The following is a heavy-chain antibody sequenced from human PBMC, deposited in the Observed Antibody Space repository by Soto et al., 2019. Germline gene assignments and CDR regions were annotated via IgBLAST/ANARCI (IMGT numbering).Heavy chain of an antibody. D-gene: IGHD1-26*01. J-gene: IGHJ1*01. Sequence: EVQLLESGGGLVQPGGSLRLSCAASGFTFSSYAMSWVRQAPGKGLEWVSAISGSGGSTYYADSVKGRFTISRDNSKNTLYLQMHSLRAEDTDVYYCAQDYSGSYVVYFQHWGQGTLVTVSS. CDR3: AQDYSGSYVVYFQH. CDR1: GFTFSSYA. CDR2: ISGSGGST. V-gene: IGHV3-23*01.